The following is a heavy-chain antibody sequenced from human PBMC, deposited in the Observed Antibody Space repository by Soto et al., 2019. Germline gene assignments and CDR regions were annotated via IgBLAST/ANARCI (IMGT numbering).Heavy chain of an antibody. V-gene: IGHV4-4*07. CDR3: VRDGTKTLRDWFDP. CDR1: GASISGFY. D-gene: IGHD1-1*01. Sequence: SETLSLTCTGSGASISGFYWSWIRKSAGKGLEWIGRIYATGTTDYNPSLKSRVMMSVDTSKKQFSLKLWSVTAADTAVYYCVRDGTKTLRDWFDPWGQGISVTVSS. J-gene: IGHJ5*02. CDR2: IYATGTT.